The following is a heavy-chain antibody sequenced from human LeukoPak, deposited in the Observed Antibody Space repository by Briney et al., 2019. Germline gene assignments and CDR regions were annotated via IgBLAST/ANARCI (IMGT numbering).Heavy chain of an antibody. J-gene: IGHJ4*02. CDR3: AAAAMSSRIDY. V-gene: IGHV4-59*02. Sequence: SETLSLTCAVSGGSVSTYYWSWIRQPPGKGLEWIGYIHHSGSTNYNPSLKSRVTVSIDTSKNQFSLKLRSVTAADTAVYYCAAAAMSSRIDYWGQGTLVTVSS. CDR2: IHHSGST. D-gene: IGHD2-2*01. CDR1: GGSVSTYY.